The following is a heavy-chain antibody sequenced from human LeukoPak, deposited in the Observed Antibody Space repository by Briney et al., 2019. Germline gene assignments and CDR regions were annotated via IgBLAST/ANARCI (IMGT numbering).Heavy chain of an antibody. J-gene: IGHJ6*03. D-gene: IGHD3-3*01. Sequence: SETLSLTCAVSGYSISSGYYWGWIRQPPGKGLEWIGSIYHSGSTYYNPSLKSRVTISVDTSKNQFSLKLSSVTAADTAVYYCARLSQFGVLRFSYYMDVWGKGTTVTVSS. CDR1: GYSISSGYY. CDR2: IYHSGST. V-gene: IGHV4-38-2*01. CDR3: ARLSQFGVLRFSYYMDV.